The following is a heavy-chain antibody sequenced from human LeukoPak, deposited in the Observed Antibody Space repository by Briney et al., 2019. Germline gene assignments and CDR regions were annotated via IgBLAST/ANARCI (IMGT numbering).Heavy chain of an antibody. CDR2: INKSGNT. Sequence: PSETLSLTCTVSGYSIRTDYYWGWIRQPPGKGPQWIGTINKSGNTYYNPSLRSRVTISVDTSKNQFSLKVRYMTAADTAVYYCASHGRGVIRKNDYWGQGTLVTVSS. CDR1: GYSIRTDYY. CDR3: ASHGRGVIRKNDY. J-gene: IGHJ4*02. D-gene: IGHD3-10*01. V-gene: IGHV4-38-2*02.